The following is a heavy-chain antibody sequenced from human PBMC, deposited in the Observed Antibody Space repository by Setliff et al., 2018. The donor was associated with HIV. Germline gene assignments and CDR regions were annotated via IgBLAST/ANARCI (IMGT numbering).Heavy chain of an antibody. D-gene: IGHD2-8*01. CDR3: ARDSANGKTANLNYLDV. Sequence: SETLSLTCSVSGGSIRSGGYYWSWIRQHPGKGLEWIGYIYDSGTTDHNPSLESRVSISLDTSKSHFSLRLSSVTAADTAVYYCARDSANGKTANLNYLDVWGKGTTVTVSS. V-gene: IGHV4-31*02. CDR2: IYDSGTT. J-gene: IGHJ6*03. CDR1: GGSIRSGGYY.